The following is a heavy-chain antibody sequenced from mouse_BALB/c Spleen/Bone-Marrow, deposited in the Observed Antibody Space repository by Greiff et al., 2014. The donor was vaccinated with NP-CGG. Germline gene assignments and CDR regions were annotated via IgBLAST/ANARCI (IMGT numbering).Heavy chain of an antibody. CDR1: GFTFSSFG. V-gene: IGHV5-17*02. D-gene: IGHD4-1*01. CDR3: TRGGNWEDFDY. J-gene: IGHJ2*01. Sequence: EVQGVESGGGLVQPGGSRKLSCAASGFTFSSFGMHWVRQAPERGLEWVAYISSGSGTIFYADTVKGRFTISRDKPKNPLFLQMASLRSEDTAMYYCTRGGNWEDFDYWGQGTTLTVSS. CDR2: ISSGSGTI.